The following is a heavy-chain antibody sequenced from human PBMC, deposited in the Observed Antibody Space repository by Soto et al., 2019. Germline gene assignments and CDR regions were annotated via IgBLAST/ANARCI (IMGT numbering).Heavy chain of an antibody. CDR1: GGSFSGYY. CDR2: INHSGST. Sequence: SETLSLTCAVYGGSFSGYYWSWIRQPPGKGLEWIGEINHSGSTNYNPSLKSRVTISVDTSKNQFSRKLSSVTAADTAVYYWASRTGGFTRRPGGLGGKQEGPYYDGMDVWGQGTTVTVSS. J-gene: IGHJ6*02. D-gene: IGHD3-16*01. V-gene: IGHV4-34*01. CDR3: ASRTGGFTRRPGGLGGKQEGPYYDGMDV.